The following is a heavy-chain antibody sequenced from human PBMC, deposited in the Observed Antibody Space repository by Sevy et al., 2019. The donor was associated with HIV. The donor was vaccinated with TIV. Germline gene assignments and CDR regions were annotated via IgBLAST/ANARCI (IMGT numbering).Heavy chain of an antibody. CDR2: INESGIT. J-gene: IGHJ5*02. V-gene: IGHV4-34*01. CDR3: ARSPPVVVVPGAPSWFDP. D-gene: IGHD2-2*01. Sequence: SETLSLSCAVHDGSFSGYYWNWIRQLPGKGLEWIGEINESGITYYNPSLKSRVAFSVDTFKKQFSLKLNSVTAADTALYFCARSPPVVVVPGAPSWFDPWGQGTLVTVSS. CDR1: DGSFSGYY.